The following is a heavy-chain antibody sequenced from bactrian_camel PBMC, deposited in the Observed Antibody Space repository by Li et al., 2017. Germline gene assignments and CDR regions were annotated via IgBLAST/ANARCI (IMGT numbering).Heavy chain of an antibody. CDR2: MDSDGSA. Sequence: HVQLVESGGGSVQAGGSLRLSCAVSGDSIRRYSVGWFRQAPGKEREGVADMDSDGSASYADSVKGRFTISKDNAKKTVFLQMFNLRPEDTAMYYCAAGFLLPRPYADTWDKAATFIYWGQGTQVTVS. CDR1: GDSIRRYS. D-gene: IGHD1*01. V-gene: IGHV3S53*01. CDR3: AAGFLLPRPYADTWDKAATFIY. J-gene: IGHJ4*01.